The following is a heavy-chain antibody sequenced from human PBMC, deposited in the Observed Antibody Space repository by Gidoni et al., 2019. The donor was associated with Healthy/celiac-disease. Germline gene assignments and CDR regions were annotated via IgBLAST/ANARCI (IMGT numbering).Heavy chain of an antibody. J-gene: IGHJ4*02. Sequence: QVQLVQSGAEAKKPGASVKVSCKATGYTLTGYYIHWVRQAPGQGLEWMGWINPNSGGTNYAQRFQGWVTMTRDTSISTAYMELSRLRSYETAVYYCAILAMVGSSRCDYWGQGTLVTVSS. CDR2: INPNSGGT. V-gene: IGHV1-2*04. D-gene: IGHD6-13*01. CDR1: GYTLTGYY. CDR3: AILAMVGSSRCDY.